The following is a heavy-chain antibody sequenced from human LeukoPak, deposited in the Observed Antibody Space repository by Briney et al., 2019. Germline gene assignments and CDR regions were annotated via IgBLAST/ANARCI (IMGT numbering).Heavy chain of an antibody. CDR2: ISGSGVST. D-gene: IGHD4-17*01. Sequence: GGSLRLSCAASRFTFGAYAMTWVRQAPGKGQEWVSGISGSGVSTYYADSVKGRFTISRDNSKNTLFLQMSSLSPEDTATYYCAKGDAHGDYFYFDNWGQGTLVTVSS. CDR1: RFTFGAYA. V-gene: IGHV3-23*01. CDR3: AKGDAHGDYFYFDN. J-gene: IGHJ4*02.